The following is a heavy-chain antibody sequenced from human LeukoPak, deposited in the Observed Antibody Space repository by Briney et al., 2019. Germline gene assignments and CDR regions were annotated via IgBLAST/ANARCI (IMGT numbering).Heavy chain of an antibody. D-gene: IGHD3-10*01. J-gene: IGHJ4*02. Sequence: GASLKISCTGSGSSFTVYWIAWVRQMPGKGLEWMGIIYPGDSDTRYSPSFQGQVTISADKSISTTYLQWSSLKASDTAMYYCARWGYYGGNNHGYDYWGQGTLVTVSS. V-gene: IGHV5-51*01. CDR2: IYPGDSDT. CDR1: GSSFTVYW. CDR3: ARWGYYGGNNHGYDY.